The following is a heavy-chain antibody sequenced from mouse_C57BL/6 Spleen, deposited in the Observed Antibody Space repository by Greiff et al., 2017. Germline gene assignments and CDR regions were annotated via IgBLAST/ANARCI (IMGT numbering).Heavy chain of an antibody. D-gene: IGHD2-1*01. CDR2: INPNNGGT. J-gene: IGHJ4*01. Sequence: EVQLQQSGPELVKPGASVKMSCKASGYTFTDYNMHWVKQSHGKSLEWIGYINPNNGGTSYNQKFKGKATLTVNKSSSTAYMELRSLTSEDSAVYYCARSVTTDGYYYAMDYWGQGTSVTVSS. V-gene: IGHV1-22*01. CDR3: ARSVTTDGYYYAMDY. CDR1: GYTFTDYN.